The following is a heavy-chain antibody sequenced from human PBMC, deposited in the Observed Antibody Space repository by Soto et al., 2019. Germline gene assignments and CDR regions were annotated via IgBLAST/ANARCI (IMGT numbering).Heavy chain of an antibody. Sequence: ASVKVSCKASGYTFTSYYMHWVRQAPGKGLEWMGGFDPEDGETIYAQKFQGRVTMTEDTSTDTAYTELSSLRSEDTAVYYCATDSQQLVRYYYYYYGMDVWGQGTTVTVSS. CDR3: ATDSQQLVRYYYYYYGMDV. CDR2: FDPEDGET. V-gene: IGHV1-24*01. J-gene: IGHJ6*02. CDR1: GYTFTSYY. D-gene: IGHD6-13*01.